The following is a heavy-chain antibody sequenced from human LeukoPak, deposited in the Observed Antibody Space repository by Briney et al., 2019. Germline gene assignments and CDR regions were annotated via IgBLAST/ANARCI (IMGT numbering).Heavy chain of an antibody. V-gene: IGHV1-69*04. CDR3: ARDMAFGVHPSPGWCFDL. J-gene: IGHJ2*01. D-gene: IGHD3-10*01. Sequence: SVKVSCKASGGTFSSYAISWVRQAPGQGLEWMGRMIPILGIGNYAQKFQGRVTITEDKSTSTDYMELSRLRFEDAAAYYCARDMAFGVHPSPGWCFDLWGRGTLVTASS. CDR2: MIPILGIG. CDR1: GGTFSSYA.